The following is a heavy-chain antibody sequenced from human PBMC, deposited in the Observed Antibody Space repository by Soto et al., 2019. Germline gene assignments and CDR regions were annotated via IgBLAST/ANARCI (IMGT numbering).Heavy chain of an antibody. CDR2: ISSSSSYT. Sequence: GGSLRLSCAASGFTFSDYYMSWIRQVPGKGLEWVSYISSSSSYTNYADSVKGRFTISRDNAKNSLYLQMNSLRAEDTAVYYCARDYYDSSGYHYFDYWGQGTLVTVSS. J-gene: IGHJ4*02. D-gene: IGHD3-22*01. CDR3: ARDYYDSSGYHYFDY. V-gene: IGHV3-11*05. CDR1: GFTFSDYY.